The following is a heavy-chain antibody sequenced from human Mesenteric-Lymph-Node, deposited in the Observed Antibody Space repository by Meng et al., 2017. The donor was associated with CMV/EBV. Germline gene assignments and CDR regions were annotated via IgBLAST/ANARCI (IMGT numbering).Heavy chain of an antibody. CDR2: IYSGGITT. J-gene: IGHJ4*02. D-gene: IGHD2-15*01. CDR3: AKGSYGRVYFDY. Sequence: LSCAASGFNFNSSAMRWVRQAPGKGLEWVSLIYSGGITTYYADSVKGRFTISRDNSKLYLEMNSLRADDTAIYYCAKGSYGRVYFDYWGQGTLVTVSS. V-gene: IGHV3-23*03. CDR1: GFNFNSSA.